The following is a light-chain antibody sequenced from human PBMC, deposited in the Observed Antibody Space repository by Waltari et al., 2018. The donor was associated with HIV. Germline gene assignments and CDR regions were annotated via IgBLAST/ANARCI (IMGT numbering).Light chain of an antibody. V-gene: IGLV2-14*01. CDR1: SSDVAGYTY. Sequence: QSALTQPASVSGSPGQSLTISCTGTSSDVAGYTYVSWYQQHPGKAPKLMIYEVSTRPSGVSNRFSVSKSGNTASLTISGLQAEDEADYYCSSYTSSSTLVFGGGTKLTVL. CDR3: SSYTSSSTLV. CDR2: EVS. J-gene: IGLJ3*02.